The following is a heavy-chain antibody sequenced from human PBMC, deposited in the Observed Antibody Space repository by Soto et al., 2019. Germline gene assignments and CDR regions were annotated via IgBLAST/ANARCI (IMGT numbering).Heavy chain of an antibody. Sequence: GGSLRLSCEVSGFVFSMYSMSWVRQTPGKGLEWVAKIPQEGVDGHYADSVKGRFTISRDNGKNSLYLQMNNLRAEDTAVYYCARDHLILPAHDFFYGSDVWGRGATVTVS. CDR1: GFVFSMYS. J-gene: IGHJ6*02. V-gene: IGHV3-7*03. D-gene: IGHD2-21*02. CDR3: ARDHLILPAHDFFYGSDV. CDR2: IPQEGVDG.